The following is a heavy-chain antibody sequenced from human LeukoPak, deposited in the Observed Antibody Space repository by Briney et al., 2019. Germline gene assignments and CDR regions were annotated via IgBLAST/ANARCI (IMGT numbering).Heavy chain of an antibody. CDR1: GYTFTDNY. CDR3: ARYIPQGDWFDP. CDR2: INADSGDT. D-gene: IGHD1-26*01. Sequence: ASVKVSCKASGYTFTDNYIHWVRQAPGQGLEWMGWINADSGDTKYAQKFQGRVTMTRDTSLSTAYIEVSRLNYDDTAVYYCARYIPQGDWFDPWGQGTLVTVSS. V-gene: IGHV1-2*02. J-gene: IGHJ5*02.